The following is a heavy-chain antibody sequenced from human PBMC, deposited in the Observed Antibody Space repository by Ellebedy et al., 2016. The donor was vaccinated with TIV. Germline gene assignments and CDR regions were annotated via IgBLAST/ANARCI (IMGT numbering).Heavy chain of an antibody. CDR3: ARGKLGVRGLDV. V-gene: IGHV4-34*01. CDR1: GGYFTGFY. CDR2: IYHSGST. D-gene: IGHD3-10*01. J-gene: IGHJ6*02. Sequence: SQALSLTCAVHGGYFTGFYWSWIRQSPGKGPEWIGEIYHSGSTDYNPSLKSRVTISVDTSKNQFSLKLTSVTAADTAVYYCARGKLGVRGLDVWGQGTAVTVS.